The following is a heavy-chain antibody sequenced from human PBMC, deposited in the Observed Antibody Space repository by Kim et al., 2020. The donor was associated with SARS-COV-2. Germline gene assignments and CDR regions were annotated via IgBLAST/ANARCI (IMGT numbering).Heavy chain of an antibody. CDR3: ARGPIEEGIRVTKGYFDL. J-gene: IGHJ2*01. V-gene: IGHV3-13*04. CDR2: IGTKADT. CDR1: GFTFSSYD. Sequence: GGSLRLSCAASGFTFSSYDMHWVRQGTEKGLEWVSSIGTKADTYYPDSVKDRFTISRENAKDSFYLQMNSLRAEDTAVYYCARGPIEEGIRVTKGYFDLWGRGTVVTVSS. D-gene: IGHD1-20*01.